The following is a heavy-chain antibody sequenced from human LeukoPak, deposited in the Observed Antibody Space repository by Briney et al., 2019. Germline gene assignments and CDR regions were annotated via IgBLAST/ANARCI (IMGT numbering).Heavy chain of an antibody. Sequence: SXXAMSWVRQAPGKGLEWVSAISGSGGSTYYADSVKGRFTISRDNSKNTLYLQMNSLRAEDTAVYYCAKDRDRKASFWFDPWGQGTLVTVSS. CDR2: ISGSGGST. D-gene: IGHD1-26*01. CDR1: SXXA. J-gene: IGHJ5*02. V-gene: IGHV3-23*01. CDR3: AKDRDRKASFWFDP.